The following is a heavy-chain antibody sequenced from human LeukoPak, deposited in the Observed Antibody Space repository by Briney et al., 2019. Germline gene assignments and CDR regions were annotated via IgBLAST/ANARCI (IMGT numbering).Heavy chain of an antibody. D-gene: IGHD3-10*01. CDR1: GGTFSSYA. V-gene: IGHV1-69*13. CDR3: APYGSGSRDY. CDR2: IIPISGTA. Sequence: SVKVSCKASGGTFSSYAISWVRQAPGQGLEWMRGIIPISGTANYAQKFQGRVTITADESTSTAYMELSSLRSEDTAVYYCAPYGSGSRDYWGQGTLVTVSS. J-gene: IGHJ4*02.